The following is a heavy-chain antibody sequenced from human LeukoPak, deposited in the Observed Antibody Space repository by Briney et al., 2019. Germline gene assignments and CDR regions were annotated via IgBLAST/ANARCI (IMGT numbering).Heavy chain of an antibody. V-gene: IGHV1-3*03. CDR1: GYTFTSYA. CDR3: ARAYCSSTSCYVAMDY. D-gene: IGHD2-2*01. J-gene: IGHJ4*02. Sequence: GASVKVSCKASGYTFTSYAMHWVRQAPGQRLEWMGWINAGNGNTKYSQEFQGRVTITRDTSASTAYMELSSLRSEDMAVYYCARAYCSSTSCYVAMDYWGQGTLVTVSS. CDR2: INAGNGNT.